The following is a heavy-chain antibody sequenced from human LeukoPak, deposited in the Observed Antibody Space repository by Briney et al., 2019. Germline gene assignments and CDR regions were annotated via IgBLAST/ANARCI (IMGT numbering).Heavy chain of an antibody. V-gene: IGHV3-48*01. D-gene: IGHD6-19*01. CDR3: ARDRPSGWGPFDAFDI. J-gene: IGHJ3*02. Sequence: GGSLRLSCAASGFTFGSYSMNWVRQAPGKGLEWVSYISSSSSTIYYADSVKGRFTISRDNAKNSLYLQMNSLRAEDTAVYYCARDRPSGWGPFDAFDIWGQGTMVTVSS. CDR1: GFTFGSYS. CDR2: ISSSSSTI.